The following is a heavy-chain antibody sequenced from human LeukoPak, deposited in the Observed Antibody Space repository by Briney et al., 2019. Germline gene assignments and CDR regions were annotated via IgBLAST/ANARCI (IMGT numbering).Heavy chain of an antibody. V-gene: IGHV3-23*01. J-gene: IGHJ4*02. Sequence: GGSLRLSCAASGFTFSSYAMSWVRQAPGKGLEWVSAISGSGGSTYYADSVKGRFTISRDNSKNTLYLQMNSLRAEDTAVYYCAKDHYGSGSYREFDYWGQGTLVTVSS. CDR3: AKDHYGSGSYREFDY. D-gene: IGHD3-10*01. CDR1: GFTFSSYA. CDR2: ISGSGGST.